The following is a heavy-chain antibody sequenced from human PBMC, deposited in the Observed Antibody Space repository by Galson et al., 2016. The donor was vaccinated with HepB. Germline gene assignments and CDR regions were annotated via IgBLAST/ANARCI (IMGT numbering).Heavy chain of an antibody. Sequence: SLRLSCAASGFTFSDYYMDWIRQAPGKGLEWIGRTSDKARSYTTEYAASVKGRFTISRDNSKKSMYLQMNSLKTEDTAVYYCARVLAGSTTSTMDVWGQGTTVTVSS. D-gene: IGHD2-2*01. CDR1: GFTFSDYY. J-gene: IGHJ6*02. CDR2: TSDKARSYTT. CDR3: ARVLAGSTTSTMDV. V-gene: IGHV3-72*01.